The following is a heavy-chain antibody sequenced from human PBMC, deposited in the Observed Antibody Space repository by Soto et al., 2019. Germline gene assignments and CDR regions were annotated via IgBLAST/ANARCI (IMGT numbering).Heavy chain of an antibody. CDR2: IIPVFGRP. Sequence: GASVKVSCKASGGTFSSFGISWVRQAPGQGLEWMGGIIPVFGRPNYAQRFRGRLTITADESTNTSYMELIDLTSEDTAVYYCAREASGHDFWGQGTQVTVSS. CDR1: GGTFSSFG. CDR3: AREASGHDF. J-gene: IGHJ1*01. D-gene: IGHD5-12*01. V-gene: IGHV1-69*13.